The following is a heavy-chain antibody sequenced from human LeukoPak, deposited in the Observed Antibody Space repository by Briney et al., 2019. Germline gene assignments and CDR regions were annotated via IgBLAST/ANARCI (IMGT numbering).Heavy chain of an antibody. J-gene: IGHJ4*02. Sequence: PGGSLRLSCAGSGIILSSYWMSWVRQAPGKGLEWVANINQDGNHKYYVDSVKGRFTISRDNAQKSLHLQMNSLRAEDTAVYYCAREGTVRSYEYWGQGSLVTVSS. V-gene: IGHV3-7*04. CDR1: GIILSSYW. CDR3: AREGTVRSYEY. D-gene: IGHD3-3*01. CDR2: INQDGNHK.